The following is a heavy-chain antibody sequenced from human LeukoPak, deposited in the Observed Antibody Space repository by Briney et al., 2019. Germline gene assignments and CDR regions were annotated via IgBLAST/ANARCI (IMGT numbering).Heavy chain of an antibody. Sequence: AGGSLRLSCATSGFSFSIYGMHWVRQAQGKGLEWVALTWYDGSNKNYAGSVKGRFTISRDNSKNTLYLQMNSLRGEDTAVYYCAKTGGSYQRSWFDPWGQGTLVTVSS. V-gene: IGHV3-33*06. CDR3: AKTGGSYQRSWFDP. CDR2: TWYDGSNK. CDR1: GFSFSIYG. J-gene: IGHJ5*02. D-gene: IGHD1-26*01.